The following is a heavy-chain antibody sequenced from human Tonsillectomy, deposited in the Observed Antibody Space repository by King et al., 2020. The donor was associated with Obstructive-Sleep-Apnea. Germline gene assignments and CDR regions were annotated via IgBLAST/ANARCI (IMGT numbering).Heavy chain of an antibody. CDR1: GGSISSSY. CDR2: ISYSGST. Sequence: QLQESGPGLVKPSETLSLTCTVSGGSISSSYWSWIRQPPGKGLEWIGYISYSGSTNYNPSLKSRVTISEDTSKSQFSLKLSSVTAADTAVYYCARVPVQLNSSGGPRGWFDPWGQGTLVTVSS. V-gene: IGHV4-59*01. D-gene: IGHD6-25*01. CDR3: ARVPVQLNSSGGPRGWFDP. J-gene: IGHJ5*02.